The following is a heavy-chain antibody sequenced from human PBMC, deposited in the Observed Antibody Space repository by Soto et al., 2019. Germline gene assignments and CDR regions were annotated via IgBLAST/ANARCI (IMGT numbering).Heavy chain of an antibody. V-gene: IGHV1-3*01. J-gene: IGHJ2*01. D-gene: IGHD3-9*01. Sequence: KFQGRVTITRDTSASTAYMELSSLRSEDTAVYYCAREDYDILTGYYNGYFDLWGRGTLVTVSS. CDR3: AREDYDILTGYYNGYFDL.